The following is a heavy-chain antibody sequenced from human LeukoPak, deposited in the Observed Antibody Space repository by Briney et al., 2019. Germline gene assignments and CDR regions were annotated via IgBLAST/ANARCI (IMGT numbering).Heavy chain of an antibody. CDR3: ARDLPVAGTDY. Sequence: GGSLRLSCAASGFTFSSYWMSWVRQAPGKGLECVSVIYSDDNTYYADSVKGRFTISRDNSKNTLYLQMNSLRAEDTAVYYCARDLPVAGTDYWGQGTLVTVSS. J-gene: IGHJ4*02. CDR1: GFTFSSYW. V-gene: IGHV3-53*01. CDR2: IYSDDNT. D-gene: IGHD6-19*01.